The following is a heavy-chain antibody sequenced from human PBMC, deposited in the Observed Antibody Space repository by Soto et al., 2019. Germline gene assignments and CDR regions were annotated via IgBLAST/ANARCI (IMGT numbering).Heavy chain of an antibody. CDR1: GGSISSSNW. CDR3: ARDRDGGFGLDV. Sequence: QVQLQESGPGLVKPSGTLSLTCAVSGGSISSSNWWSWVRQSPGKGLEWIGEIYHSGSTNYSPSLKSRVSISKDKSKNQLSLKLSSVTAADTAVYYWARDRDGGFGLDVWGRGTTVTVSS. CDR2: IYHSGST. D-gene: IGHD4-17*01. V-gene: IGHV4-4*02. J-gene: IGHJ6*02.